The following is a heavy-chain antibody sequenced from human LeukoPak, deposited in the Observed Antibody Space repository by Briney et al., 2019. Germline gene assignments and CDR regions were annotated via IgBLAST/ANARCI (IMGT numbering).Heavy chain of an antibody. D-gene: IGHD3-3*01. Sequence: PGGSLRLSCAASGFTFSDYFMTWIRQAPGKGLEWVSFISSSGSTIYYAHSVKGRFTISRDNAKNSLYLQMNSLRAEDTAVYYCARAISPHHAFDIWGQGTMVTVSS. V-gene: IGHV3-11*04. CDR3: ARAISPHHAFDI. J-gene: IGHJ3*02. CDR1: GFTFSDYF. CDR2: ISSSGSTI.